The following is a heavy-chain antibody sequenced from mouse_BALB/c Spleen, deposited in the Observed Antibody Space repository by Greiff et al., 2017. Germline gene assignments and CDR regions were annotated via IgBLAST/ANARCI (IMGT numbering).Heavy chain of an antibody. J-gene: IGHJ3*01. CDR2: IWGDGST. CDR3: AREGVYYGYGFAY. Sequence: VMLVESGPGLVAPSQSLSITCTVSGFSLTGYGVNWVRQPPGKGLEWLGMIWGDGSTDYNSALKSRLSISKDNSKSQVFLKMNSLQTDDTARYYCAREGVYYGYGFAYWGQGTLVTVSA. D-gene: IGHD1-2*01. CDR1: GFSLTGYG. V-gene: IGHV2-6-7*01.